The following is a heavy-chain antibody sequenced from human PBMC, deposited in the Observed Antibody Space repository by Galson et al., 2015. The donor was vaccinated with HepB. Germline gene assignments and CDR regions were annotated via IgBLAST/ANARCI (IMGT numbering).Heavy chain of an antibody. Sequence: SLRLSCAASGFTFSGSAMDWVRQASGKGLEWVGRIRSKANSYATAYAASVKGRFTISRDDSKNTAYLQMNSLKTEDTAVYYCTRRDYSNRWDYYYGMDVWGQGTTVTVSS. CDR1: GFTFSGSA. CDR2: IRSKANSYAT. CDR3: TRRDYSNRWDYYYGMDV. D-gene: IGHD4-11*01. J-gene: IGHJ6*02. V-gene: IGHV3-73*01.